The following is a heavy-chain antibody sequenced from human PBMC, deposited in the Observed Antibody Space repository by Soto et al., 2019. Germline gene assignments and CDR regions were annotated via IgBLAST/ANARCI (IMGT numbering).Heavy chain of an antibody. CDR3: VRGGATFDM. CDR2: INLDGGET. D-gene: IGHD1-26*01. J-gene: IGHJ3*02. CDR1: GFTFSNSW. Sequence: PGGSLRLSCVASGFTFSNSWMSWVRQAPGRGLEWVANINLDGGETHYVDSVKGRLTISRDDAKNSLFLDMSSLRAEDTAVYFCVRGGATFDMWGQGTMVTVSS. V-gene: IGHV3-7*01.